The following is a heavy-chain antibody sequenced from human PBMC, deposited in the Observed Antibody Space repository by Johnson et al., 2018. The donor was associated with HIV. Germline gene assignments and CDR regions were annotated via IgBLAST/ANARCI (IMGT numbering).Heavy chain of an antibody. CDR2: ISYDEIDE. D-gene: IGHD5-24*01. V-gene: IGHV3-30*03. CDR3: ARGSQEMVTIWNAFDI. J-gene: IGHJ3*02. Sequence: QVQLVESGGGVVQPGRSLRLSCAASGFTFSSYAMHWVRQAPGKGLEWVAVISYDEIDEYYADSVTGRFNVSRDNSKHTLYLQMNSLRGEDTAVYYCARGSQEMVTIWNAFDIWGQGTMVTVSS. CDR1: GFTFSSYA.